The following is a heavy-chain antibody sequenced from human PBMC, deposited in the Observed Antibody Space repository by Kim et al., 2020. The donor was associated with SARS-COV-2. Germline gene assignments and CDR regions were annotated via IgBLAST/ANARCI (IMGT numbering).Heavy chain of an antibody. CDR3: ARDFRALAQATYYYGMDV. V-gene: IGHV3-21*01. CDR1: GFTFSSYS. Sequence: GGSLRLSCAASGFTFSSYSMNWVRQAPGKGLEWVSSISSSSSYIYYADSVKGRFTISRDNAKNSLYLQMNSLRAEDTAVYYCARDFRALAQATYYYGMDVWGQGTTVTVSS. J-gene: IGHJ6*02. CDR2: ISSSSSYI.